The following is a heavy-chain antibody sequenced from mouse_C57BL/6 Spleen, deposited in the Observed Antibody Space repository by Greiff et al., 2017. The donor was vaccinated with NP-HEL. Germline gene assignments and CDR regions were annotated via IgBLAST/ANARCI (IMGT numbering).Heavy chain of an antibody. Sequence: QVQLQQSGAELVRPGDSVTLSCKASGYTFTDYEMHWVKQTPVHGLEWIGAIDPETGGTAYNQKFKGKAILTADKSSSTAYMELRSLTSEDSAVYYCTRHWEGSPYYFDYWGQGTTLTVSS. CDR2: IDPETGGT. V-gene: IGHV1-15*01. CDR3: TRHWEGSPYYFDY. J-gene: IGHJ2*01. CDR1: GYTFTDYE. D-gene: IGHD4-1*01.